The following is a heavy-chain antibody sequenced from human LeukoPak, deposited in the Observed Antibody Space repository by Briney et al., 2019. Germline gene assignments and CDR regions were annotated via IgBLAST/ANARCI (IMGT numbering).Heavy chain of an antibody. CDR2: FSGSGAST. CDR3: ARAYYDILTGYDAFDI. D-gene: IGHD3-9*01. J-gene: IGHJ3*02. CDR1: GFTFSSYT. V-gene: IGHV3-23*01. Sequence: GGSLRLSCAASGFTFSSYTMSWVRQAPGKGLEWVSAFSGSGASTSYADSVKGRFTISRDNSKNTLYLQMNSLRAEDTALYHCARAYYDILTGYDAFDIWGQGTMVTVSS.